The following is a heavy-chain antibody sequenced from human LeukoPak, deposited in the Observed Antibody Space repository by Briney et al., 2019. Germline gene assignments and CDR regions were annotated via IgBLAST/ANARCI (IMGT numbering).Heavy chain of an antibody. D-gene: IGHD2-8*01. Sequence: ASVTVSCKASGYTFTGYYMHWVRQAPGQGLEWMGWINPNSGGTNYAQKFQGRVTMTRDTSISTAYMELSRLRSDDTAVYYCARDPNGADGYWMIGWFDPWGQGTLVTVSS. CDR2: INPNSGGT. J-gene: IGHJ5*02. CDR3: ARDPNGADGYWMIGWFDP. CDR1: GYTFTGYY. V-gene: IGHV1-2*02.